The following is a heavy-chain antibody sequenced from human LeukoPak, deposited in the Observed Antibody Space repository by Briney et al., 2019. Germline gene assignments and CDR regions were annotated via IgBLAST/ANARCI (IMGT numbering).Heavy chain of an antibody. CDR1: GYTFTSYG. Sequence: ASVKVSCKASGYTFTSYGISWVRQAPGQGLEWMGWISAYNGNTNYAQKLQGRVTMTTDTSTSTAYMELRSLRSDDTAVYYCARDLGIVGATGLIDYWGQGTLVTVSS. V-gene: IGHV1-18*01. CDR2: ISAYNGNT. D-gene: IGHD1-26*01. J-gene: IGHJ4*02. CDR3: ARDLGIVGATGLIDY.